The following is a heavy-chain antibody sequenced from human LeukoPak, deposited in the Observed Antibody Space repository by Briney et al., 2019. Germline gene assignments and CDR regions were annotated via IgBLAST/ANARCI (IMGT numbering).Heavy chain of an antibody. D-gene: IGHD2-2*02. CDR2: INHSGST. V-gene: IGHV4-34*01. J-gene: IGHJ5*02. CDR3: AREWGYCSSTSCYKGFDP. CDR1: GGSFSGYY. Sequence: SETLSLTCAAYGGSFSGYYWSWIRQPPGKGLEWIGEINHSGSTNYNPSLKSRVTMSVDTSKNQFSLKLSSVTAADTAVYYCAREWGYCSSTSCYKGFDPWGQGTLVTVSS.